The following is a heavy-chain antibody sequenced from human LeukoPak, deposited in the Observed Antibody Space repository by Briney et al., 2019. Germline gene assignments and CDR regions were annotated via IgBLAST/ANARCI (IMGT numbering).Heavy chain of an antibody. CDR2: IYHSGST. CDR1: GGSISSGGYS. V-gene: IGHV4-30-2*01. D-gene: IGHD3-22*01. CDR3: ARSHDSSGYFPFDY. Sequence: SQTLSLTCAVSGGSISSGGYSWSWIRQPPGKGLEWIGYIYHSGSTYYNPFLKSRVTISVDRSKNQFSLKLSSVTAADTAVYYCARSHDSSGYFPFDYWGQGPLVTVSS. J-gene: IGHJ4*02.